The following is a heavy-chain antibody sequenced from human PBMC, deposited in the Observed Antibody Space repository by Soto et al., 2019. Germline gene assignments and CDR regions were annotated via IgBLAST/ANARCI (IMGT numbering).Heavy chain of an antibody. J-gene: IGHJ4*02. D-gene: IGHD5-18*01. Sequence: FGPKRVKTTQTRTVTCTLSGFSPSKTGMRVSWIRQPPGKALEWLARIDWDDDKFYSTSLKTSLTSSKDTSKNQVVLTMTNMDPVDTATYFCARTIAYSYGAYYFDYWGQGTLVTVSS. CDR1: GFSPSKTGMR. CDR2: IDWDDDK. CDR3: ARTIAYSYGAYYFDY. V-gene: IGHV2-70*04.